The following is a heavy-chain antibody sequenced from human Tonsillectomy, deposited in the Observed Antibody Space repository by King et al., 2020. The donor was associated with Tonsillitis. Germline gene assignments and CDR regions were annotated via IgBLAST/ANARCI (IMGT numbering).Heavy chain of an antibody. CDR3: PTQGRGTWGLTMVRDWRIPHYLDY. CDR1: GYTFTKYY. Sequence: VQLVESGAEVKKPGASVKVSCKASGYTFTKYYMHWVRQAPGQGLEWMGVINPSDGSTDYAQKFQGRVTMTRDTSTSTVYLVVSSLRSEDTAVYYCPTQGRGTWGLTMVRDWRIPHYLDYWGQGSLVTVSS. CDR2: INPSDGST. V-gene: IGHV1-46*03. D-gene: IGHD3-10*01. J-gene: IGHJ4*02.